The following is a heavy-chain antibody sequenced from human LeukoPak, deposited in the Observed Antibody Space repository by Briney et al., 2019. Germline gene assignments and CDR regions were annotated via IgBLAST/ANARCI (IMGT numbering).Heavy chain of an antibody. CDR2: ITYNGGTT. J-gene: IGHJ3*02. V-gene: IGHV3-64*01. Sequence: PGGSLRLSCTASGFIFTNHAMHWVRQTPGRVLEYVSGITYNGGTTYYANSVKGRFTISRDNSKNTLYLQMGSLRAEDMAVYYCARERYSAYDFDGLDMWGQGTMVTVSS. D-gene: IGHD5-12*01. CDR3: ARERYSAYDFDGLDM. CDR1: GFIFTNHA.